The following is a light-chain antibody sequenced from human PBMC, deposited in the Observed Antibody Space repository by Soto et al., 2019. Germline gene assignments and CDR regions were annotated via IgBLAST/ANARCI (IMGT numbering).Light chain of an antibody. Sequence: EIVMTQSPATLSVSPGARATLSCRASQSVGSDLVWYRQKPGQAPSLLIFDAYRRATGIPARFSGIGSGTEFTLTISSLEPEDFAVDDCQQRSNWWTFGQGTKVDIK. CDR3: QQRSNWWT. CDR2: DAY. V-gene: IGKV3-11*01. J-gene: IGKJ1*01. CDR1: QSVGSD.